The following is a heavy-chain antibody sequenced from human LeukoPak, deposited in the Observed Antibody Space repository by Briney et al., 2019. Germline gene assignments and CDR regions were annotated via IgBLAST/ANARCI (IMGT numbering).Heavy chain of an antibody. J-gene: IGHJ4*02. Sequence: GGSLRLSCAASGFTFSSYAMSWVRQAPGKGLEWVSAISGSGGSTYYADSVKGRFTISRDNSKNTPYLQMNSLRAEDTAVYYCAKDPKLYYYDSSGYYPPLAGWGQGTLVTVSS. CDR1: GFTFSSYA. CDR2: ISGSGGST. D-gene: IGHD3-22*01. CDR3: AKDPKLYYYDSSGYYPPLAG. V-gene: IGHV3-23*01.